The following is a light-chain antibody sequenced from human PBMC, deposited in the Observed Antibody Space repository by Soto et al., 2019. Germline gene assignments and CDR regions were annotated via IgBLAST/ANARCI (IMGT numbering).Light chain of an antibody. V-gene: IGKV3-20*01. CDR2: GGS. Sequence: VLTQSPGTLSLSPGDRATLSCRAGQSVRSTYLAWYQQQPGQAPRLLIYGGSNRATGLPDMFSGSGSGTDFTLTISRLEPEDSAVYYCQQYDTSPMYTFGQGTKLEIK. CDR1: QSVRSTY. CDR3: QQYDTSPMYT. J-gene: IGKJ2*01.